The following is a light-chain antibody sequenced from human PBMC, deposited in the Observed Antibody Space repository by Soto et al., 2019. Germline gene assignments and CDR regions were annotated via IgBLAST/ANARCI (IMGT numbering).Light chain of an antibody. V-gene: IGKV1-39*01. Sequence: DIQMTQSPSSLSSSLGDRVTITCRASQSISNYLNWYRQKPGKAPKLLIFAASSVESGVPARFSASGSGTDFTLTICDVKEEEFAIYKGPRRQSWARTFPQGTKVDIK. CDR2: AAS. CDR1: QSISNY. CDR3: PRRQSWART. J-gene: IGKJ1*01.